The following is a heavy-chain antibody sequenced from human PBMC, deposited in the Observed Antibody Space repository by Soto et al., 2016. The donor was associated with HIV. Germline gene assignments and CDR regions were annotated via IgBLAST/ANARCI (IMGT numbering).Heavy chain of an antibody. CDR3: AKGKAGSGSYYVDY. CDR2: INPNSGGT. V-gene: IGHV1-2*02. D-gene: IGHD3-10*01. J-gene: IGHJ4*02. CDR1: RYTFTGYY. Sequence: QVQLVQSGAEVKKPGASVKVSCKASRYTFTGYYIHWVRQAPRQGLQWMGWINPNSGGTNYAQKFQGRVTMTRATSISTVYMELNRLRSDDTAVYYCAKGKAGSGSYYVDYWGQGTLVTVSS.